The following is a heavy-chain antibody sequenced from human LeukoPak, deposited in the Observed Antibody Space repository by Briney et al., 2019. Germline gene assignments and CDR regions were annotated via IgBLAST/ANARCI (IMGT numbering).Heavy chain of an antibody. Sequence: GGSLRLSCAASGFTFSRSWMSWGRQAPGKGLEWVANIKQDGSEKYYVDSVKGRFTISRDNAKNSLYLQMNFLRAEDTAVYYCARDGYSGSYYDYWGQGTLVTVSS. D-gene: IGHD1-26*01. CDR3: ARDGYSGSYYDY. J-gene: IGHJ4*02. CDR2: IKQDGSEK. V-gene: IGHV3-7*04. CDR1: GFTFSRSW.